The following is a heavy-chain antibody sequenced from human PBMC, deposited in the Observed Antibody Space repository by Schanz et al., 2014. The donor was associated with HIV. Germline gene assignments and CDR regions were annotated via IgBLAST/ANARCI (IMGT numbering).Heavy chain of an antibody. CDR1: GFTISSNY. J-gene: IGHJ6*02. V-gene: IGHV3-66*04. CDR2: VYIGDST. CDR3: ATLPTYYGMDV. Sequence: EVQLLESGGGLVQPGGSLRLSCAASGFTISSNYMSWVRQAPGKGLEWVSVVYIGDSTFYANSVKGRFTISRDNAKNSLYLQMNSLRAEDTAVYYCATLPTYYGMDVWGQGTTVTVSS.